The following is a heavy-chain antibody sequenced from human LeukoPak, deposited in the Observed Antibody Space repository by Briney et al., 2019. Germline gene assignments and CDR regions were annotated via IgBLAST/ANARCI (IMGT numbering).Heavy chain of an antibody. V-gene: IGHV3-23*01. CDR2: ISGSGGST. CDR3: AKVGDSTVMGAFDI. J-gene: IGHJ3*02. Sequence: PGGSLRLSCAASGFTFSSYAMSWVRQAPGRGLEWVSAISGSGGSTYYADSVKGRFTISRDNSKNTLYLQMNSLRAEDTAGYYCAKVGDSTVMGAFDIWGQGTMVTASS. D-gene: IGHD2-15*01. CDR1: GFTFSSYA.